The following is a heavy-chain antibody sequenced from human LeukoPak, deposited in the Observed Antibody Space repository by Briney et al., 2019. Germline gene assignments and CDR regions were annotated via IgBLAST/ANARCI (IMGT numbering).Heavy chain of an antibody. J-gene: IGHJ3*02. CDR2: TYYRSKWYN. D-gene: IGHD6-13*01. CDR3: ASSIAAAGAEAFDI. Sequence: SQTLSLTCAISGDSVSRYSAAWTWIRQSTSRVLEWLGRTYYRSKWYNAYAVSEKSRITIIPDKSKTQFSLQLNSVTPEDTAVYYCASSIAAAGAEAFDIWGQGTMVTVSS. CDR1: GDSVSRYSAA. V-gene: IGHV6-1*01.